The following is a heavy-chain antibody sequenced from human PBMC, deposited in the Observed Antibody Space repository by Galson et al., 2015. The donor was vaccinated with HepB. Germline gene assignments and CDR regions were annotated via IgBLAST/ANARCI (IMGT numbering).Heavy chain of an antibody. D-gene: IGHD1-26*01. CDR3: ARDYQKFEVGVPTRRYYHYGMDV. Sequence: CAISGDSVSSNRASWNWIRQSPSSGLEWLGKTYFRSKWYIEYAGSMKGRMTINPDTSKNQFSLHLNSVTPEDTAVYYCARDYQKFEVGVPTRRYYHYGMDVWGQGTTVTVSS. CDR1: GDSVSSNRAS. CDR2: TYFRSKWYI. V-gene: IGHV6-1*01. J-gene: IGHJ6*02.